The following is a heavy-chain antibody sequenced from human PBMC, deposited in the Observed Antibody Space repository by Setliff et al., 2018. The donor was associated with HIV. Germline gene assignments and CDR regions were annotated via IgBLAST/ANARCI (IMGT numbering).Heavy chain of an antibody. J-gene: IGHJ6*03. Sequence: SETLSLTCAVYGGSFSGYYWSWIRQPPGKGLEWIGEINHSGSTNYNMSLWSRVTISLDASRNQFSLKMNYVTAADAALYYCATVTMVRLIGVYHMDVWGKGTPVTVSS. D-gene: IGHD3-10*01. V-gene: IGHV4-34*01. CDR1: GGSFSGYY. CDR2: INHSGST. CDR3: ATVTMVRLIGVYHMDV.